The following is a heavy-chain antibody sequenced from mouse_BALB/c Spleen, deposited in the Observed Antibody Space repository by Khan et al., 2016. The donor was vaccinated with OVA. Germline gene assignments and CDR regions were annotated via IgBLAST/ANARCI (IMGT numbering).Heavy chain of an antibody. D-gene: IGHD2-1*01. CDR2: ISSGSTYT. Sequence: EVELVESGGGLVKPGGSLKLSCAASGFSFSTYTMSWFRQTPEKRLVWVATISSGSTYTYYPDSVRGRLPISRDNANNTLYLQVSSVKSEDTAMYYCRRDGNYDQWYFDVWGAGTTVTVSA. J-gene: IGHJ1*01. CDR1: GFSFSTYT. V-gene: IGHV5-6-4*01. CDR3: RRDGNYDQWYFDV.